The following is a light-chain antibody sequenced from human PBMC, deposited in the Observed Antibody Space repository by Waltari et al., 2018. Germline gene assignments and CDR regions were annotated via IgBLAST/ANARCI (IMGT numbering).Light chain of an antibody. J-gene: IGKJ4*01. CDR1: QNVDSS. V-gene: IGKV3-15*01. CDR2: AAS. Sequence: ETVMTQSPATLSVSPGETATLSCRASQNVDSSLAWYQQRPGQPPRLLLSAASTSASGVPARFSGSGSGTEFTLTISSLQSEDSAVYYCQQYNNWPPLTFGGGTKVELK. CDR3: QQYNNWPPLT.